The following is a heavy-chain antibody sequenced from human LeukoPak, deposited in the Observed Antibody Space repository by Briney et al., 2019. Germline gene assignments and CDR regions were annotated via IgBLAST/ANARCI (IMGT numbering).Heavy chain of an antibody. Sequence: PSETLSLTCAVYGGSFSGYYWSWIRQPPGKGLEWIGEINHSGSTNYNLSLKSRVTISVDTSKNQFSLKLSSVTAADTVVYYCARAYCGGDCYSRRERYFDLWGRGTLVTVSS. CDR3: ARAYCGGDCYSRRERYFDL. J-gene: IGHJ2*01. CDR1: GGSFSGYY. D-gene: IGHD2-21*02. V-gene: IGHV4-34*01. CDR2: INHSGST.